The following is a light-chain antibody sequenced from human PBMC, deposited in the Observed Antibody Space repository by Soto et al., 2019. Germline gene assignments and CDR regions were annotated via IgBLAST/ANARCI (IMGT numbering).Light chain of an antibody. V-gene: IGLV1-51*01. J-gene: IGLJ3*02. CDR3: GTWDSSLSAGGV. CDR2: DNN. Sequence: QSVLTQPPSVSAAPGQKVTISCSGSSSHIGNNYVSWYQQLPGTAPKLLIYDNNKRPSGIPDRFSGSKSGTSATLGITGRQTGDEADYYCGTWDSSLSAGGVFGGGTKLTVL. CDR1: SSHIGNNY.